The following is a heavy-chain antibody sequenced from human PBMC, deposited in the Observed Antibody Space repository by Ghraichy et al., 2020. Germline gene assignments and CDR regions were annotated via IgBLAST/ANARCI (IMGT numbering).Heavy chain of an antibody. V-gene: IGHV4-31*03. D-gene: IGHD7-27*01. CDR2: IYYSGST. CDR1: GGSISSGGYY. Sequence: SETLSLTCTVSGGSISSGGYYWSWIRQHPGKGLEWIGYIYYSGSTYYNPSLKSRVTISVDTSKNQFSLKLSSVTAADTAVYYCARDQGGWGSPRFDYWGQGTLVTVSS. J-gene: IGHJ4*02. CDR3: ARDQGGWGSPRFDY.